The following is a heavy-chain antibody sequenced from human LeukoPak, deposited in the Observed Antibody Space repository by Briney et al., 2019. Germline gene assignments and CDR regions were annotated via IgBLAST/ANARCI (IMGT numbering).Heavy chain of an antibody. Sequence: SETLSLTCSVSGGSISSSSYYWGWIRQPPGKGLEWIGSIYYSGSTFYNPSLKSRVSISVDTSKNQFSLKLSSVTAADTAVYYCARYGTAYNFDHWGQGTLVTVSS. V-gene: IGHV4-39*07. D-gene: IGHD2-21*02. CDR3: ARYGTAYNFDH. J-gene: IGHJ4*02. CDR2: IYYSGST. CDR1: GGSISSSSYY.